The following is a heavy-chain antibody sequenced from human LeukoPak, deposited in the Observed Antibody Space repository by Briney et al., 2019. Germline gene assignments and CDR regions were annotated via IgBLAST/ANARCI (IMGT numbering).Heavy chain of an antibody. D-gene: IGHD5-12*01. J-gene: IGHJ1*01. V-gene: IGHV1-2*02. CDR1: GYTSTGYY. CDR3: AREGPLSSIKH. CDR2: INPDSGGT. Sequence: ASVKVSCKASGYTSTGYYIHWVRQAPGQGLEWMGWINPDSGGTNYAQKFQGRVRMTTDTSISTAYMDLSRLTSNDTAMYYCAREGPLSSIKHWGQGTLVTVSS.